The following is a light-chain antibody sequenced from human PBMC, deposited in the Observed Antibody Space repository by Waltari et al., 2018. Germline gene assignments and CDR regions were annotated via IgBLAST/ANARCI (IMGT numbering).Light chain of an antibody. Sequence: QSVLTPPPSVSAAPGQKVTISCSGSSSKIGNSYFSWYQQFPGTAPKLLIYENRKRPSEIPDRFSGSKSGTSATLVITELQTGDEADYYCGAWDSSLSAGGVFGGGTKVTVL. CDR1: SSKIGNSY. J-gene: IGLJ3*02. CDR2: ENR. CDR3: GAWDSSLSAGGV. V-gene: IGLV1-51*02.